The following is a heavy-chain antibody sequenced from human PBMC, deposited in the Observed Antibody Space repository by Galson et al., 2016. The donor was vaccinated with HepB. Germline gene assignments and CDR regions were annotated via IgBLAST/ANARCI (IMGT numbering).Heavy chain of an antibody. CDR1: GGSISGGYY. V-gene: IGHV4-31*03. CDR3: ARNTYSSSWPKGYFDL. J-gene: IGHJ2*01. D-gene: IGHD6-13*01. CDR2: TYYSGST. Sequence: LTCTVSGGSISGGYYWNWIRQHPGKSPEWIGHTYYSGSTYYNPSLKSRVAISVDTSKNQFSLTMSSVTAADTAVYYCARNTYSSSWPKGYFDLWGRCILVTVSA.